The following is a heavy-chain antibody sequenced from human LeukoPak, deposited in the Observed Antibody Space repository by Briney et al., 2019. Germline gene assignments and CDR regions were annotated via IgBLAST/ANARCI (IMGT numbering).Heavy chain of an antibody. J-gene: IGHJ3*02. CDR1: GGSISSYY. CDR2: IYYSGST. Sequence: SETLSLTCTVSGGSISSYYWSWIRQPPGKGLEWIGYIYYSGSTNYNPSLKSRVTISVDTSKNQFSLKLSSVTAADTAVYYCATSESSGYYYGGAFDIWGQGTTVTVSS. CDR3: ATSESSGYYYGGAFDI. D-gene: IGHD3-22*01. V-gene: IGHV4-59*08.